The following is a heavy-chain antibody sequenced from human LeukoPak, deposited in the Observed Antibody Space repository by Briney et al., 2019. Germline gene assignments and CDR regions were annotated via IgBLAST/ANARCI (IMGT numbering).Heavy chain of an antibody. J-gene: IGHJ4*02. CDR1: GFTFTSYA. V-gene: IGHV3-23*01. CDR2: ISGSGGSS. D-gene: IGHD3-10*01. Sequence: GSLRLSCAASGFTFTSYAMSWVRQAPGKGLEWVSAISGSGGSSHYADSVKGRFTLSRDNSKSTLYLQMNSPRAEDTAVYYCAREYGSGSYYYDYWGQGTLVTVSS. CDR3: AREYGSGSYYYDY.